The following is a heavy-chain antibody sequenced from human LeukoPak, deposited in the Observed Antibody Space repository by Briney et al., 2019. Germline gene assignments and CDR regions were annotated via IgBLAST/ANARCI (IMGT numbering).Heavy chain of an antibody. CDR2: ISSSSSYI. J-gene: IGHJ3*02. CDR1: GFTFSSYS. V-gene: IGHV3-21*01. CDR3: ARDCGDYAVGPFDI. Sequence: GGSLRLSCAASGFTFSSYSMNWVRQAPGKGLEWVSSISSSSSYIYYVDSVKGRFTISRDNAKNSLYLQMNSLRAEDTAVYYCARDCGDYAVGPFDIWGQGTMVTVSS. D-gene: IGHD4-17*01.